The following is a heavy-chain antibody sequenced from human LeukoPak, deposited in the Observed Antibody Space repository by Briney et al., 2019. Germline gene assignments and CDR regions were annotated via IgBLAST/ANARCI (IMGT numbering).Heavy chain of an antibody. V-gene: IGHV3-23*01. CDR1: GFTFSSYA. CDR3: AKALSRFSYYS. D-gene: IGHD3-10*01. Sequence: PGGSLRLSCAASGFTFSSYAMSWVRQAPGKGLEWVSAISGSGGSKYYADSVKGRFTISRGNSKNTLYLQMNSLRAEDTAVYYCAKALSRFSYYSWGQGTMVTVSS. J-gene: IGHJ3*01. CDR2: ISGSGGSK.